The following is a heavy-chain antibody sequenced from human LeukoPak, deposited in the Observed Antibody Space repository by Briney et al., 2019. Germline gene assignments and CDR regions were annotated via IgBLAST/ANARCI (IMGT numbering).Heavy chain of an antibody. V-gene: IGHV3-21*01. D-gene: IGHD3-16*01. CDR2: ISTSSSYI. CDR1: GFTFDDYA. J-gene: IGHJ4*02. CDR3: ARVVWGQLTYYFDY. Sequence: PGGSLRLSCAASGFTFDDYAMSWVRQAPGKGLEWVSSISTSSSYIYYADSVKGRFTIFRDNAKNSLYLQMNSLRAEDTAVYYCARVVWGQLTYYFDYWGQGTLVTVSS.